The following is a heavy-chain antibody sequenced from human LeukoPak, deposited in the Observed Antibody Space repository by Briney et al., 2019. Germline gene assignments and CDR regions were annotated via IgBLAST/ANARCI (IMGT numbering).Heavy chain of an antibody. CDR3: ARKAYGLDV. V-gene: IGHV3-30*03. CDR1: GFTFSSYA. Sequence: GGSLRLSCAASGFTFSSYAMHWVRQSLGKGLEWVAVMSYDGFNKYYADSVKGRFTISRDNSKNTLYLQMNSLRAEDTAVYYCARKAYGLDVWGKGTTVTVSS. CDR2: MSYDGFNK. J-gene: IGHJ6*04.